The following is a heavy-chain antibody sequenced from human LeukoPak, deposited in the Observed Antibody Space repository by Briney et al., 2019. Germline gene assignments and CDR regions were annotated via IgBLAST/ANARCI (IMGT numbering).Heavy chain of an antibody. V-gene: IGHV3-30-3*01. D-gene: IGHD3-10*01. CDR1: GFSFSSYA. CDR2: ISYDGSDT. J-gene: IGHJ5*02. Sequence: GGSLRLSCAASGFSFSSYAMHWVRQAPGKGLEWVAVISYDGSDTYYADSVKGRFTISRDNSKNTLYLQMNNLRAEDTAMYYCARDRGKLQWFGELGNWFDPWGQGTLVTVSS. CDR3: ARDRGKLQWFGELGNWFDP.